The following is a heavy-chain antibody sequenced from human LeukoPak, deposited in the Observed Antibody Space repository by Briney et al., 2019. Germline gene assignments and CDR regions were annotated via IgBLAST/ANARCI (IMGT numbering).Heavy chain of an antibody. CDR2: IYYSGST. V-gene: IGHV4-59*01. D-gene: IGHD2-15*01. CDR3: ARDRRYCSGGSCYSGGSPYNWFDP. J-gene: IGHJ5*02. Sequence: PSETLSLTCTVSGGSISSYYWSWIRQTPGKGLEWIGYIYYSGSTNYNPSLKSRVTISVDTSKNQFSLKLSSVTAADTAVYYCARDRRYCSGGSCYSGGSPYNWFDPWGQGTLVTVSS. CDR1: GGSISSYY.